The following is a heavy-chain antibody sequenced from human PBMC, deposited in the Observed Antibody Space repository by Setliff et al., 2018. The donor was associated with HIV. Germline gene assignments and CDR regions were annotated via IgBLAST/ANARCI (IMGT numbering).Heavy chain of an antibody. CDR2: ISYDGSKK. J-gene: IGHJ4*02. V-gene: IGHV3-30*04. CDR3: ARGRVLEWLLNH. CDR1: GFTFSRYG. D-gene: IGHD3-3*01. Sequence: PGGSLRLSCAASGFTFSRYGMHWVRQAPGKGLEWVAFISYDGSKKYDADFVKGRFTISRDNSKNMIFLQMNSLRVDDTAVYYCARGRVLEWLLNHWGQGTRVTVSS.